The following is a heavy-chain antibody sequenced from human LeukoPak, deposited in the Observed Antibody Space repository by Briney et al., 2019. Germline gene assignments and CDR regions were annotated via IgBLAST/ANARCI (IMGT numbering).Heavy chain of an antibody. CDR1: GFIFSSYG. J-gene: IGHJ3*02. V-gene: IGHV3-33*01. D-gene: IGHD2-21*02. CDR2: IWHDGSNR. Sequence: GGSLRLSCAASGFIFSSYGVHWVRQAPGKGLEWVAVIWHDGSNRHYVDSVKGRFTISRDNPKSTLYLQMNSLRAEDTAVYYCVRVVTVSNTDPAFDIWGRGTLVTVSS. CDR3: VRVVTVSNTDPAFDI.